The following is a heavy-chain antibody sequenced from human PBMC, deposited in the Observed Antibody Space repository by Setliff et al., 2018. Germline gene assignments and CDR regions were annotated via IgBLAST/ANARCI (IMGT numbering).Heavy chain of an antibody. CDR2: IRSKAYGGTT. V-gene: IGHV3-49*04. CDR3: TRDGEGDYYYYYMDV. J-gene: IGHJ6*03. Sequence: PGGSLRLSCTASGFTFGDYAMSWVRQAPGKGLEWVGFIRSKAYGGTTEYAASVKGRFTISSDDSKSIAYLQMNSLKTEDTAVYYWTRDGEGDYYYYYMDVWGKGTTVTVSS. D-gene: IGHD3-10*01. CDR1: GFTFGDYA.